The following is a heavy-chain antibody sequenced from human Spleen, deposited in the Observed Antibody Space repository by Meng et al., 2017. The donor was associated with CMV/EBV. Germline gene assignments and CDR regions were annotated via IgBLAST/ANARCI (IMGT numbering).Heavy chain of an antibody. Sequence: QVQLVQSGAEVKKPGASVKVSCKASGYTFTRYAMNWVRQAPGQGLEWMGWIDTDTGNPTYAQGFTGRFVFSLDTSVNTAYLQISSLKAEDTAVYYCAREGGSGTYQYWGQGTLVTVSS. J-gene: IGHJ4*02. CDR1: GYTFTRYA. CDR2: IDTDTGNP. V-gene: IGHV7-4-1*02. CDR3: AREGGSGTYQY. D-gene: IGHD1-26*01.